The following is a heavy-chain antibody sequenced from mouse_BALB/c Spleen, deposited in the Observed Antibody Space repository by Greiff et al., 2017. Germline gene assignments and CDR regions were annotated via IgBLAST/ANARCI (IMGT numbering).Heavy chain of an antibody. V-gene: IGHV5-6-5*01. Sequence: EVKLVESGGGLVKPGGSLKLSCAASGFTFSSYAMSWVRQTPEKRLEWVASISSGGSTYYPDSVKGRFTISRDNARNILYLQMSSLRSEDTAMYYCARGGPGYWYFDVWGAGTTVTVSS. CDR3: ARGGPGYWYFDV. CDR2: ISSGGST. CDR1: GFTFSSYA. J-gene: IGHJ1*01.